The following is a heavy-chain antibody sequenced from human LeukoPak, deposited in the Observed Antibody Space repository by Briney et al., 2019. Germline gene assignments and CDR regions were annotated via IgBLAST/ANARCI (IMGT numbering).Heavy chain of an antibody. CDR3: ARDRYCSGGSCYPLILLPGYGMGV. Sequence: GGSLRLSCAASGFTFSSYEMNWVRQAPGKGLEWVSYISSSGSTIYYADSVKGRFTISRDNAKNSLYLQMNSLRAEDTAVYYCARDRYCSGGSCYPLILLPGYGMGVWGKGTTVTVSS. V-gene: IGHV3-48*03. J-gene: IGHJ6*04. CDR1: GFTFSSYE. CDR2: ISSSGSTI. D-gene: IGHD2-15*01.